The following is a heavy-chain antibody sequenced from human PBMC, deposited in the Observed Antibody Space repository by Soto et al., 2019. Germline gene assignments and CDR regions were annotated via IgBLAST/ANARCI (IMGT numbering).Heavy chain of an antibody. J-gene: IGHJ2*01. CDR3: VSYSSPLGRFFDL. CDR1: GFTFSDSA. CDR2: IRSKGNNYAT. Sequence: EVQLVESGGGLVQPGGSLKLSCAASGFTFSDSAMHWVRQASGEGLEWLGRIRSKGNNYATEYGASLKGRFTISRDDYKKPSDLQVSTRHTDEKAVYYCVSYSSPLGRFFDLWCRGTLVTVTS. D-gene: IGHD2-15*01. V-gene: IGHV3-73*02.